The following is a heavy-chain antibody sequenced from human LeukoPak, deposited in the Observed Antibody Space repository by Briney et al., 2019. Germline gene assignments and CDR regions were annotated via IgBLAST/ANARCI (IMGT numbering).Heavy chain of an antibody. CDR2: IYFRGNT. CDR1: GGSLSSNSYH. Sequence: SETLSLTCSVSGGSLSSNSYHWGWIRQPPGTGLEWIGSIYFRGNTNYNPSLKSRVTISVDTSKNQFSLKLSSVAVADTAVYYCARHYYHNSPGNWGQGTLVTVSS. D-gene: IGHD3-9*01. CDR3: ARHYYHNSPGN. V-gene: IGHV4-39*01. J-gene: IGHJ4*02.